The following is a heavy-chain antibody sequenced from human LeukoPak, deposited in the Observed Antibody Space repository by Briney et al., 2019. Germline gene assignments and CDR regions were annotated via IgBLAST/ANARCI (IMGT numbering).Heavy chain of an antibody. CDR2: ISWNSGSI. D-gene: IGHD5-18*01. V-gene: IGHV3-9*01. CDR1: GFIFDDYA. CDR3: AKGGDSYGPYYFDY. J-gene: IGHJ4*02. Sequence: PGRSLRLSCAASGFIFDDYAMQWVRQAPGKGLEWVSGISWNSGSIGYADSVKGRFTISRDNAKNSLYLQMNSLRAEDTALYYCAKGGDSYGPYYFDYWGQGTLVTVSS.